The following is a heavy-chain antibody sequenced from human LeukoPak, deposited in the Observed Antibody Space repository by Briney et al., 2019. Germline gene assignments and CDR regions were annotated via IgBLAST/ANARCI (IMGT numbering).Heavy chain of an antibody. V-gene: IGHV4-4*07. CDR2: IYTSGST. CDR3: ARWDFYGDYVDY. Sequence: PSETLSLTCTVSGGSISSYYWSWIRQPAGKGLEWIGHIYTSGSTNYNPSLKSRVTMSVDTSKNQFPLKLSSVTAADTAVYYCARWDFYGDYVDYWGQGTLVTVSS. D-gene: IGHD4-17*01. CDR1: GGSISSYY. J-gene: IGHJ4*02.